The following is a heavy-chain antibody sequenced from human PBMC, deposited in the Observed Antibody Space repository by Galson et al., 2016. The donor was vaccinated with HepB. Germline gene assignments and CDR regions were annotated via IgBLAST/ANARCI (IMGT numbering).Heavy chain of an antibody. Sequence: SLRLSCAASGFTFSTYGMHWVRQAPGRGLEWVALLSYDGTNEYYADAVKGRFTISRYDSKNTLYLQVHSLRVEDTAVYYCARDRKMIFPDGFDVWGQGTMVIVSS. J-gene: IGHJ3*01. V-gene: IGHV3-30*03. D-gene: IGHD3-9*01. CDR3: ARDRKMIFPDGFDV. CDR1: GFTFSTYG. CDR2: LSYDGTNE.